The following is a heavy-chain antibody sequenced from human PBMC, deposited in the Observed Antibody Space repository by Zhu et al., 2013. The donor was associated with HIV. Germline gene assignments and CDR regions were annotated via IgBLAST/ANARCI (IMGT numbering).Heavy chain of an antibody. Sequence: QVQLVQSGAEVKKPGSSVKVSCKASGGTFISYAISWVRQAPGQGLEWMGGIIPIFGTANYAQKFQDRVTITADESTSTAYMELSSLRSEDTAVYYCARQPEYYDFWSGYYHSNWFDPWGQGTLVTVSS. J-gene: IGHJ5*02. D-gene: IGHD3-3*01. CDR3: ARQPEYYDFWSGYYHSNWFDP. CDR2: IIPIFGTA. CDR1: GGTFISYA. V-gene: IGHV1-69*01.